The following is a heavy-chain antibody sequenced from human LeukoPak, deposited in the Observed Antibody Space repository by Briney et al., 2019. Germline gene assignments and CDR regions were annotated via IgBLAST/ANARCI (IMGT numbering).Heavy chain of an antibody. CDR3: ARGRGPPNSNRDFYYYYYMDV. J-gene: IGHJ6*03. CDR1: GYTFTNHA. Sequence: ASVKVSCKASGYTFTNHAIHWVRQAPGQRFEWMGWINAANGHTKYSQEFQDRITITRDTFATTAYMELSNLRSEDMALYYCARGRGPPNSNRDFYYYYYMDVWGTGTTVTVSS. CDR2: INAANGHT. V-gene: IGHV1-3*03. D-gene: IGHD6-13*01.